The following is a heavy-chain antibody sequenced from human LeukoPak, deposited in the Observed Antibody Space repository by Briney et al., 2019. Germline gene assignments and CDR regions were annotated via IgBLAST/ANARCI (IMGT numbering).Heavy chain of an antibody. Sequence: GGSLRLSCAASGFTFSSYAMSWVRQAPGKGLEWVSAISGSGGSTYYADSVKGRFTISRDNSKNTPYLQMNSLRAEDTAVYYCAKDWPWESAGGTSPGDYWGQGSLVTVSS. V-gene: IGHV3-23*01. CDR2: ISGSGGST. CDR1: GFTFSSYA. J-gene: IGHJ4*02. D-gene: IGHD6-13*01. CDR3: AKDWPWESAGGTSPGDY.